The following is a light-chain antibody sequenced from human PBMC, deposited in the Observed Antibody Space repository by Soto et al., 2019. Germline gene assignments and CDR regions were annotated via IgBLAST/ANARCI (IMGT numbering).Light chain of an antibody. CDR3: AAWDDSLSGSYV. J-gene: IGLJ1*01. Sequence: SVLTQPPSASGTPRQRVTISCSGSSSNIGSNYVYWYQQLPGTAPKLLIYRNNQRPSGVPDRFSGSKSGTSASLAISGLRSEDEADYYCAAWDDSLSGSYVFGTGTKVTVL. V-gene: IGLV1-47*01. CDR1: SSNIGSNY. CDR2: RNN.